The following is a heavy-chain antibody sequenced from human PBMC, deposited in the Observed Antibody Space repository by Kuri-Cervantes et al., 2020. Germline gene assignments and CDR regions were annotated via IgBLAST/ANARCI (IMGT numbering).Heavy chain of an antibody. V-gene: IGHV1-69*05. Sequence: SVKVSCKASGGTFSSYAISWVRQAPGQGLEWVGGIIPLYNAPTYAQKLQGRVTMTTDTSTSTAYMELRSLRSDDTAVYYCARDREDIVVVVAASDAFDIWGQGTMVTVSS. D-gene: IGHD2-15*01. CDR3: ARDREDIVVVVAASDAFDI. J-gene: IGHJ3*02. CDR1: GGTFSSYA. CDR2: IIPLYNAP.